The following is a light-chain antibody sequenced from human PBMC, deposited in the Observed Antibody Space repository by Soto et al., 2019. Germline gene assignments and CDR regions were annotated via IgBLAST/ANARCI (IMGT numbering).Light chain of an antibody. CDR2: AAS. V-gene: IGKV1-8*01. CDR1: QGISSY. Sequence: AIRMTQSPSSLSASTGDRVTITCRSSQGISSYLAWYQQKPGKAPKLLIYAASTLQSGVPSRFSGSSSGTDFTLAISCLQSEDFATYYCQQYYSYPPLTFGGGTKVEIK. CDR3: QQYYSYPPLT. J-gene: IGKJ4*01.